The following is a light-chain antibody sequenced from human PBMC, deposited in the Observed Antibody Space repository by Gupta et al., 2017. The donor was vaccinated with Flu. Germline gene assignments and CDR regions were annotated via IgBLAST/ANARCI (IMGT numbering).Light chain of an antibody. J-gene: IGKJ2*01. CDR2: DAS. CDR3: QQRSNWPPST. V-gene: IGKV3-11*01. Sequence: EIVLTQSPATLSLSPGERATLSCRASQSVSSYLAWYQQKPGQAPRLLIYDASNRATGIPARFSGSGYGTDFTLTISSREPEDFAVYYRQQRSNWPPSTFGQGTKLEIK. CDR1: QSVSSY.